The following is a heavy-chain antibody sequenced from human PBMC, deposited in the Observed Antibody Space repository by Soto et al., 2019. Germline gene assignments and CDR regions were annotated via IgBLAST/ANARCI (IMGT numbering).Heavy chain of an antibody. CDR2: ISYDGSNK. CDR3: AKDPMVRGVIMSYYFDY. CDR1: GFTFSTYG. Sequence: SLRLSCAASGFTFSTYGMHWVRQAPGKGLEWVAVISYDGSNKYYADSVKGRFTISRDNSKNTLYLQMNSLRAEDTAVYYCAKDPMVRGVIMSYYFDYWGQGTLVTAPQ. J-gene: IGHJ4*02. D-gene: IGHD3-10*01. V-gene: IGHV3-30*18.